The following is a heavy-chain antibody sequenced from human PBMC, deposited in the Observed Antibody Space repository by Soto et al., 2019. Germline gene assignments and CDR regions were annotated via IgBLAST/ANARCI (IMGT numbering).Heavy chain of an antibody. D-gene: IGHD4-4*01. V-gene: IGHV1-69*02. CDR2: IIPILGIA. CDR1: GGTFSSYT. CDR3: ARVAHHDYSNPTEHRDYYYYMDV. J-gene: IGHJ6*03. Sequence: SVKVSCKASGGTFSSYTISWVRQAPGQGLEWMGRIIPILGIANYAQKFQGRVTITADKSTSTAYMELSSLRSEDTAVYYCARVAHHDYSNPTEHRDYYYYMDVWGKGTTVTVSS.